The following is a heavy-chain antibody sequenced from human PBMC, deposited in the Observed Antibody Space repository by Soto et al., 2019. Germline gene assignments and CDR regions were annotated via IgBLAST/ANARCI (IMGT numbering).Heavy chain of an antibody. D-gene: IGHD6-13*01. CDR2: INHSGST. Sequence: PSETLSLTCAVYGGSFSGHYWSWIRQAPGKGLEWIGQINHSGSTNYNPSLKGRVTISVDTSKNQFSLKLSSVTAADTAVYYCARMARQQLVYYGMDVWGQGTTVTVSS. V-gene: IGHV4-34*01. J-gene: IGHJ6*02. CDR1: GGSFSGHY. CDR3: ARMARQQLVYYGMDV.